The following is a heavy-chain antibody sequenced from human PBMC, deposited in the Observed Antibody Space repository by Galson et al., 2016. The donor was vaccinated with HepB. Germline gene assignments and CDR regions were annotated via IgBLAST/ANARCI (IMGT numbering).Heavy chain of an antibody. J-gene: IGHJ6*03. CDR1: GYTFIKYW. CDR2: IDPRDSWT. Sequence: QSGAEVKKPGESVKISCEASGYTFIKYWIAWVRQIPGKGLEYVGRIDPRDSWTSYNPSFQGHVTVSIDKSIRTVFLQWSSLEASDTATYYCTRLFGDPSPDQYYMDVWGKETTVTVSS. V-gene: IGHV5-10-1*01. D-gene: IGHD3-3*01. CDR3: TRLFGDPSPDQYYMDV.